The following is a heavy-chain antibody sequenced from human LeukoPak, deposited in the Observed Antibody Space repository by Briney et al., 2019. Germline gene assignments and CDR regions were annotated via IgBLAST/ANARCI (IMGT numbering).Heavy chain of an antibody. D-gene: IGHD4-17*01. J-gene: IGHJ4*02. CDR2: ISGSGGST. Sequence: GGSLRLSCAASGFTFSSYAMSWVRQVPGKGLEWVSAISGSGGSTYYADSVKGRFTISRDNSKNTLYLQMNSLRAEDTAVYYCAREGSHDYGDDNFDYWGQGTLVTVSS. CDR1: GFTFSSYA. CDR3: AREGSHDYGDDNFDY. V-gene: IGHV3-23*01.